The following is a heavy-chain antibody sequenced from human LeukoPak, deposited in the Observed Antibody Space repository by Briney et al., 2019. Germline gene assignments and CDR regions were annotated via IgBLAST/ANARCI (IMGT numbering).Heavy chain of an antibody. V-gene: IGHV1-2*02. J-gene: IGHJ5*02. CDR3: ATAGDRGNLA. CDR1: GDTFTADY. Sequence: GASVKVSCKTSGDTFTADYMHCVLQAPGQGLEWMGWINPNSGCTNYSQDFHRRVTMTTDTSISTAYMELSRLRSDDTAAYYCATAGDRGNLAWGQGSLVTVYS. D-gene: IGHD1-26*01. CDR2: INPNSGCT.